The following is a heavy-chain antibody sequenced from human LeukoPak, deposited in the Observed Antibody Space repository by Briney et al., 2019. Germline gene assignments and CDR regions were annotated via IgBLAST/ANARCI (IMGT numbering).Heavy chain of an antibody. V-gene: IGHV1-69*13. CDR2: IIPIFGTA. D-gene: IGHD6-13*01. CDR3: ASYGYSSSWFDY. J-gene: IGHJ4*02. CDR1: GGTFSSYA. Sequence: ASVKVSCKASGGTFSSYAISWVRQAPGHGLEWMGGIIPIFGTANYAQKFQGRVTITADESTSTAYMELSSLRSEDTAVYYCASYGYSSSWFDYWGQGTLVTVSS.